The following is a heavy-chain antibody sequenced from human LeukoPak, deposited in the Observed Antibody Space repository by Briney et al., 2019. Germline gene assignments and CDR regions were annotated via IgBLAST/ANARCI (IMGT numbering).Heavy chain of an antibody. V-gene: IGHV1-46*01. CDR3: ANVGYSQFFDY. D-gene: IGHD5-18*01. Sequence: GASVKVSCKASGYTFTRYYMHWVRQAPGHGLEWMGIINPSGGSAIYAQKFRGRVTMTRDTSTSTVYMELSSLRSEDTAVYYCANVGYSQFFDYWGQGTLVTVSS. CDR1: GYTFTRYY. CDR2: INPSGGSA. J-gene: IGHJ4*02.